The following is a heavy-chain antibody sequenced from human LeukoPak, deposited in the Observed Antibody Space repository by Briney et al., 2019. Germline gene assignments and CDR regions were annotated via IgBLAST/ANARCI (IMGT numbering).Heavy chain of an antibody. Sequence: ASVKVSCKASGYTFTSYDINWVRQATGQGLEWMGWMNPNSGNTGYAQKFQGRVTMTRNTSISTAYMELSSLRSEDTAVYYCARVEDYGDYVYDRFDYWGQGTLVTVSP. J-gene: IGHJ4*02. D-gene: IGHD4-17*01. CDR3: ARVEDYGDYVYDRFDY. CDR2: MNPNSGNT. V-gene: IGHV1-8*01. CDR1: GYTFTSYD.